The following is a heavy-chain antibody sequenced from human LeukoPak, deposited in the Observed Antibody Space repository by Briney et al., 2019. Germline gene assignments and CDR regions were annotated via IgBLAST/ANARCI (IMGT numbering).Heavy chain of an antibody. CDR3: ASGGRIAAPQR. D-gene: IGHD6-6*01. V-gene: IGHV4-34*01. CDR1: GGSFSGYD. CDR2: INRSGST. J-gene: IGHJ4*02. Sequence: SETLSLTCAVYGGSFSGYDWSWIRQPPGKGLEWIGEINRSGSTNYNASLKSRITISVDTSKNQFSLTLSSATAADPAVYYCASGGRIAAPQRWGQGTLVTVSS.